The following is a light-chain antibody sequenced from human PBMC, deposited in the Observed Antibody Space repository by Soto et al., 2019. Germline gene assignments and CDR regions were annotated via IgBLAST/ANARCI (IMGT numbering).Light chain of an antibody. V-gene: IGLV2-8*01. CDR1: NSDIGAYNY. CDR2: EVT. Sequence: QSVLTQPPSASGSPGQSVTISCTGTNSDIGAYNYVSWYQQHPGKAPKVIIYEVTKRPSGVPDRFSDSKSGNTASLTVSGLQAEDEADYYCSSFAGNNNNLFGGGTKVTVL. CDR3: SSFAGNNNNL. J-gene: IGLJ2*01.